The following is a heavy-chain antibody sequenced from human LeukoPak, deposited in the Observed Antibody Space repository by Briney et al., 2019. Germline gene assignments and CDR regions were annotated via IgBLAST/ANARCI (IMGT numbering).Heavy chain of an antibody. D-gene: IGHD2-2*01. CDR1: GYTFSRYE. V-gene: IGHV1-8*01. Sequence: ASVKVSCKASGYTFSRYEIHWVRQDTGQGLEWVGSMNPNTGNTAYAEKFQGRVTMTRDTSISTAYMELSRLRSDDTAVYYCASLVVPAANFDYWGQGTLVTVSS. CDR2: MNPNTGNT. J-gene: IGHJ4*02. CDR3: ASLVVPAANFDY.